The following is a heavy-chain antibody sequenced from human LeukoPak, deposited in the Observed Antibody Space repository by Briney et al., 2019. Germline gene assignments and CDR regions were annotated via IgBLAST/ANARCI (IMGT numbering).Heavy chain of an antibody. J-gene: IGHJ4*02. V-gene: IGHV4-34*01. Sequence: PSETLSLTCAVYGGSFSGYYWSWIRQSPGKGLEWIGEINHSGSTNYNPSLKSRVTISVDTSKNQFSLKLSSVTAADTAVYYCARGQDSRRFDYWGQGTLVTVSS. CDR3: ARGQDSRRFDY. CDR2: INHSGST. D-gene: IGHD6-13*01. CDR1: GGSFSGYY.